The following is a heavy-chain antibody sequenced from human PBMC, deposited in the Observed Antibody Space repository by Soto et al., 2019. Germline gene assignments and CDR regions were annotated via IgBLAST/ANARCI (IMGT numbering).Heavy chain of an antibody. Sequence: QVQLVQSGAEVKKPGSSVKVSCKASGGTFSSYAISWVRQAPGQGLEWMGGIIPISGTANYAQKFQGRVTITADESTSTAYMELSSLRSEDTAVYYCARSQGSSTSLEIYYYYYYGMDVWGPGNTVTVSS. CDR1: GGTFSSYA. CDR3: ARSQGSSTSLEIYYYYYYGMDV. D-gene: IGHD2-2*01. J-gene: IGHJ6*02. CDR2: IIPISGTA. V-gene: IGHV1-69*01.